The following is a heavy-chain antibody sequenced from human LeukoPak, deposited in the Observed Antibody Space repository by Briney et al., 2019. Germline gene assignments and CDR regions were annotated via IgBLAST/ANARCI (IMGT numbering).Heavy chain of an antibody. CDR1: GYTFTGYY. V-gene: IGHV1-2*02. CDR2: INPNSGGT. D-gene: IGHD3-22*01. Sequence: ASVKVSCKASGYTFTGYYMHWVRQAPGQGLEWVGWINPNSGGTNYAQKLQGRVTMTTDTSTSTAYMELRSLRSDDTAVYYCARDPGYYYDSSGYYVYWGQGTLVTVSS. CDR3: ARDPGYYYDSSGYYVY. J-gene: IGHJ4*02.